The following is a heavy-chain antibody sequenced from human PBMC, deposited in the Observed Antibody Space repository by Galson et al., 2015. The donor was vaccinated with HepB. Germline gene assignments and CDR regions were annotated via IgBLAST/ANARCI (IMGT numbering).Heavy chain of an antibody. CDR2: ISSSSSYT. CDR3: ARIENYYDSSGRPNAFDI. V-gene: IGHV3-11*06. D-gene: IGHD3-22*01. Sequence: LRLSCAASGFTFSDYYMSWIRQAPGKGLEWVSYISSSSSYTNYADSVKGRFTISRDNAKNSLYLQMNSLRAEDTAVYYCARIENYYDSSGRPNAFDIWGQGTMVTVSS. CDR1: GFTFSDYY. J-gene: IGHJ3*02.